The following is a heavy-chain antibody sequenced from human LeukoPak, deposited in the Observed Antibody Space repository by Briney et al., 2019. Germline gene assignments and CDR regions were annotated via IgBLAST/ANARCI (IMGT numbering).Heavy chain of an antibody. J-gene: IGHJ4*02. CDR1: GFTFSSYV. Sequence: EGSLRLSCAASGFTFSSYVMSWVRQAPGKGLEWVSTISGSGGSTYYADSVKGRFTISRDNSKNTLYLQMNSLRAEDTAVYYCAKEDSGAVAGGRAGGYYWGQGTLVTVSS. D-gene: IGHD6-19*01. CDR2: ISGSGGST. V-gene: IGHV3-23*01. CDR3: AKEDSGAVAGGRAGGYY.